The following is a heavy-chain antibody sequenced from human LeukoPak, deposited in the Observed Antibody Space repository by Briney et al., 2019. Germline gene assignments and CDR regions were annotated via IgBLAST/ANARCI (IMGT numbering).Heavy chain of an antibody. J-gene: IGHJ3*02. CDR1: GYTFTSYD. V-gene: IGHV1-2*02. D-gene: IGHD3-22*01. CDR2: INPNNGGT. Sequence: ASVKVSCKASGYTFTSYDINWVRQAPGQGLEWMGWINPNNGGTNYAQKFQGRVTMTRDTSISTAYMELSRLTSDDTAMYYCARDFYYDSSGAFDIWGQGTMVTVSS. CDR3: ARDFYYDSSGAFDI.